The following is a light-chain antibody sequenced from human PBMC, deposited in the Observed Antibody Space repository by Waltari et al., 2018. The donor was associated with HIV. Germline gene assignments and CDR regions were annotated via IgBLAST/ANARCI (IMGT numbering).Light chain of an antibody. Sequence: QVVLTQSPSASASLGASVKITCTLSSGHTTYAIAWHPQPPEKGPRFLMKVNRDGRLTKGDEIPDRVSGSASGPERSLTISSLQSEDEGDYYCQTWGAGIVVFGGGTKLSVL. CDR1: SGHTTYA. CDR3: QTWGAGIVV. J-gene: IGLJ2*01. V-gene: IGLV4-69*01. CDR2: VNRDGRL.